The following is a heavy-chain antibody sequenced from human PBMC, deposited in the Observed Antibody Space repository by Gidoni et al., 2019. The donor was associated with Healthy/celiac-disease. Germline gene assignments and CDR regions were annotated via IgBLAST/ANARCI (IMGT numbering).Heavy chain of an antibody. CDR3: AKARAGAGTTFTPTTDY. V-gene: IGHV3-30*18. CDR2: ISYDGSNK. D-gene: IGHD1-7*01. Sequence: QVQLVESGVGVVQPGWSLRLSCAASGFTFISYVMHWVRQAPGKGLEWVAVISYDGSNKYYADSVKGRFTISRDNSKNTLYLQMNSLRAEDTAVYYCAKARAGAGTTFTPTTDYWGQGTLVTVSS. CDR1: GFTFISYV. J-gene: IGHJ4*02.